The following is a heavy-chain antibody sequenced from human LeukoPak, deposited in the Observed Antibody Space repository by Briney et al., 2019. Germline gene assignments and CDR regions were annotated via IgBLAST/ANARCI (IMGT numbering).Heavy chain of an antibody. Sequence: KPSETLSLTCTVSGGSISSSSYYWGWIRQPPGKGLEWVGSIYYSGTTYYNPSLKSRVTISVDTSKNQFSLKPSSVTAADTAVYYCASLLTMIAWFDPWGQGTLVTVSS. CDR1: GGSISSSSYY. CDR3: ASLLTMIAWFDP. CDR2: IYYSGTT. J-gene: IGHJ5*02. V-gene: IGHV4-39*01. D-gene: IGHD3-22*01.